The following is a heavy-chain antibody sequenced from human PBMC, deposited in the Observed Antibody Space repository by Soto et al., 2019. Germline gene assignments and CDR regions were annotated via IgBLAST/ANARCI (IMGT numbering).Heavy chain of an antibody. V-gene: IGHV1-46*02. CDR1: GYTFQNYH. J-gene: IGHJ4*02. CDR2: IHPSGDTK. D-gene: IGHD3-16*01. Sequence: QVQLVQSGAEVKEPGASVKVSCKASGYTFQNYHMHWVRQAPGQGLEWMGIIHPSGDTKTYAQKFQGRLAMTRDTPTTTAYMELSSLTSEDTAFYFCARDLWGSWTVDYWGQGTLVTVSS. CDR3: ARDLWGSWTVDY.